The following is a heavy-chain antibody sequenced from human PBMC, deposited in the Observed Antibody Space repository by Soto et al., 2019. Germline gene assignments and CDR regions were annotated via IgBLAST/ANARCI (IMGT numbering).Heavy chain of an antibody. D-gene: IGHD7-27*01. CDR2: IYYSGST. J-gene: IGHJ4*02. V-gene: IGHV4-30-4*01. CDR1: GGSISSGDYY. Sequence: PSETLSLTCTVSGGSISSGDYYWSWIRQPPGKGLEWIGYIYYSGSTYYNPSLKSRVTISVDTSKNHFSLTLSSVTAADTAVYYCARGPSGDKVHYWGQGALVTVSS. CDR3: ARGPSGDKVHY.